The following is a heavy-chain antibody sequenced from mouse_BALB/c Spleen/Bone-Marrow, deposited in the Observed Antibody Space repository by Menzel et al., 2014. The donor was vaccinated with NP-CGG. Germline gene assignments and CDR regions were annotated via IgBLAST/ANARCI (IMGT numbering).Heavy chain of an antibody. CDR1: GYTFTSYW. Sequence: VQLQQSGAELVQPGASVKLSCKASGYTFTSYWMHWVKQRPGQGLEWIGEIDPSNGRTNYNEKFKNKATLTVDKSSSTAYMQLSSLTSEDSAVYYCARSTTVVVRYWYFDVWGAGTTVTVSS. CDR2: IDPSNGRT. J-gene: IGHJ1*01. D-gene: IGHD1-1*01. V-gene: IGHV1S81*02. CDR3: ARSTTVVVRYWYFDV.